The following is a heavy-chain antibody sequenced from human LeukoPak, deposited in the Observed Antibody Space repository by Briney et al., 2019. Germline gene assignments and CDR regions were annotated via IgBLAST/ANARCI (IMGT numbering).Heavy chain of an antibody. Sequence: PGGSLRLSCAAPGFTFSSYTMHRVRQAPGKGLEWVAVISYDGSNKNYADSVKGRFTISRDNSKNTLYLQMNSLRVEDTAVYYCARGPLYDLDDAFDIWGQGTMVTVSS. CDR2: ISYDGSNK. J-gene: IGHJ3*02. D-gene: IGHD3/OR15-3a*01. CDR3: ARGPLYDLDDAFDI. V-gene: IGHV3-30-3*01. CDR1: GFTFSSYT.